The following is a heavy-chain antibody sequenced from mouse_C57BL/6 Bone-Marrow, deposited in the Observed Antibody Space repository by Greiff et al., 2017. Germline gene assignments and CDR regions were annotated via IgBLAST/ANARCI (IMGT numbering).Heavy chain of an antibody. J-gene: IGHJ4*01. D-gene: IGHD2-3*01. CDR3: AKLGWRDYYAMDY. V-gene: IGHV5-15*01. CDR2: ISNLAYSI. CDR1: GFTFSDYG. Sequence: EVQVVESGGGLVQPGGSLKLSCAASGFTFSDYGMAWVRQAPRKGPEWVAFISNLAYSIYYAATVTGRFTISRENAKNTLYLEMSSLRSEDTALYYCAKLGWRDYYAMDYWGQGTSVTVSS.